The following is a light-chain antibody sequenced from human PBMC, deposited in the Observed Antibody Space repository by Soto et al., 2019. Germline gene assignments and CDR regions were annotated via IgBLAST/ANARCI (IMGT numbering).Light chain of an antibody. J-gene: IGLJ6*01. CDR1: SSGIGTYNY. CDR2: DAT. CDR3: CSYTSATTLVV. Sequence: QSALTQPASVSGSPGQSITISCTGTSSGIGTYNYVSWYQRHPGEAPKLLIYDATTRPSGVSDRFSGSKSGNTAFLTISGLQAEDEADYFCCSYTSATTLVVFGRGTQLTVL. V-gene: IGLV2-14*03.